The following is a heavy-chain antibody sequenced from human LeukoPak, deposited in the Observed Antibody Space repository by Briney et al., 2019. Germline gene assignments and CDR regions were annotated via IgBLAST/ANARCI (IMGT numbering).Heavy chain of an antibody. J-gene: IGHJ3*02. D-gene: IGHD3-22*01. Sequence: SETLSLTCTVSGGSISSYYWSWIRQPPGKGLEWIGYIYTSGSTNYNPSLKSRVNISVDTSKNQFSLKLSSVTDADTAVYYGARQGANYYYDSSGYYPHAFDIGGQGTMVTVSS. CDR1: GGSISSYY. CDR3: ARQGANYYYDSSGYYPHAFDI. V-gene: IGHV4-4*09. CDR2: IYTSGST.